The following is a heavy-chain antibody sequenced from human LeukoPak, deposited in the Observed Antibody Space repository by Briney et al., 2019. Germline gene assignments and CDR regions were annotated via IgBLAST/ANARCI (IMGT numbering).Heavy chain of an antibody. J-gene: IGHJ5*02. Sequence: PGGSPRLSCAASGFTFSNYWMHWVRQAPGKGLVWVSRINSDGINTSYADSVKGRFTISRDNAKNTLNLQMNSLRAEDTAVYYCARDLGQYYDTSDNWLDPWRQGTLVTVSS. V-gene: IGHV3-74*01. D-gene: IGHD3-22*01. CDR3: ARDLGQYYDTSDNWLDP. CDR2: INSDGINT. CDR1: GFTFSNYW.